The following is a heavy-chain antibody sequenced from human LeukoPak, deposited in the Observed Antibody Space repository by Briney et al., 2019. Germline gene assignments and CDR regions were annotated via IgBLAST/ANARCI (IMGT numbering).Heavy chain of an antibody. J-gene: IGHJ2*01. CDR1: GYXFNVHG. D-gene: IGHD5-24*01. CDR2: ISAYKGNT. V-gene: IGHV1-18*01. Sequence: ASVKVSCKASGYXFNVHGITWVRQAPGQGLEWMGWISAYKGNTNYAAKFQGRVAMTTDTSTSTGYMELTSLRSDDTAVYYCARTLGGNYVEMATGVDLWGRGTLVIVSS. CDR3: ARTLGGNYVEMATGVDL.